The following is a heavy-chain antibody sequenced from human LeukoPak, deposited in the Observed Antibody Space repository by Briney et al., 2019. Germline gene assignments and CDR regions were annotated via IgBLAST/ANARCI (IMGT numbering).Heavy chain of an antibody. CDR1: GFTFSSYS. J-gene: IGHJ4*02. CDR2: ISSSSSYI. CDR3: ARDNGDGYNPNWGFDY. V-gene: IGHV3-21*01. Sequence: GGSLRLSCAASGFTFSSYSMNWVRQAPGKGLEWVSSISSSSSYIYYADSVKGRFTISRDNAKNSLYLQMNSLRAEDTAVYYCARDNGDGYNPNWGFDYWGQGTLVTVSS. D-gene: IGHD5-24*01.